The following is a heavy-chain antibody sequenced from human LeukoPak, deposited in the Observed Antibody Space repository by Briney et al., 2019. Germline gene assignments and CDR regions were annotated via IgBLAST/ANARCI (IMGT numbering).Heavy chain of an antibody. CDR3: ALFPGEGDPFDI. D-gene: IGHD3-16*01. CDR1: GGSINSPTNY. CDR2: IYYSGST. V-gene: IGHV4-30-4*01. J-gene: IGHJ3*02. Sequence: SETLSLTCTVSGGSINSPTNYWSWIRQPPGKGLEWIGYIYYSGSTSYNPSLKSRLTISVDTSKNQFSLKLSSVTAADTAVYYCALFPGEGDPFDIWGQGTMVTVSS.